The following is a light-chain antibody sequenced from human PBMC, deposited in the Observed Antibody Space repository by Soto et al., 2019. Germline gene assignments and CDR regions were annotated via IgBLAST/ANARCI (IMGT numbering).Light chain of an antibody. Sequence: DVQMTHSTTTLSASVGDRVTITCRASQSISSWLAWYQQKPGKXPXXLIYDASSLESWVPSRFSGSGSGTEFTLTISSLPSEDFASYCCQQYKSFWTFGQGTKVDNK. CDR3: QQYKSFWT. CDR1: QSISSW. V-gene: IGKV1-5*01. J-gene: IGKJ1*01. CDR2: DAS.